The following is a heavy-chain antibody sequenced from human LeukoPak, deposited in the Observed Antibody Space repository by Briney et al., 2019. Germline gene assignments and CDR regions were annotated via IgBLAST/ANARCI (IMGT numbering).Heavy chain of an antibody. V-gene: IGHV3-21*01. CDR1: GFTFSSYS. CDR2: ISSSSSYI. J-gene: IGHJ4*02. D-gene: IGHD5-18*01. Sequence: GGSLRLSCAASGFTFSSYSMNWVRQAPGKGLEWVSSISSSSSYIYYADSVKGRFTISRDNAKNSLYLQMNSLRAEDTAVYYCARELQQLWRPIDYWGQGTLVTVSS. CDR3: ARELQQLWRPIDY.